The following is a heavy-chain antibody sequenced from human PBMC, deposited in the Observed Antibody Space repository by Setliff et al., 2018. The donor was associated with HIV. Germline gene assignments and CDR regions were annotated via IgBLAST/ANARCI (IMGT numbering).Heavy chain of an antibody. CDR3: ARQTATGTSATFDS. V-gene: IGHV4-4*07. J-gene: IGHJ4*02. CDR2: THASGTT. CDR1: GGSISGDF. Sequence: SETLSLTCTVSGGSISGDFWTWIRQPAGEGMEWIGRTHASGTTQCEPSLKNRCSMSVDTSKNQFSLKLSSVTAADTAVYYCARQTATGTSATFDSWGQGSLVTVSS. D-gene: IGHD2-21*02.